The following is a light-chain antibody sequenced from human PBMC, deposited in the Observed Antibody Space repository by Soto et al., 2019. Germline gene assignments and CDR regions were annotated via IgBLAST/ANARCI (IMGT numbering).Light chain of an antibody. CDR3: QQYGSSPLT. Sequence: EVVLTHSPGTLSLSPGERATISCRARQSVSSSYLAWYQQKPGQAPRLLIYGASSRATGIPARFSGSGAGTDVTLTISRLEPADDAVYYCQQYGSSPLTFGGGTKVEIK. CDR2: GAS. J-gene: IGKJ4*02. CDR1: QSVSSSY. V-gene: IGKV3-20*01.